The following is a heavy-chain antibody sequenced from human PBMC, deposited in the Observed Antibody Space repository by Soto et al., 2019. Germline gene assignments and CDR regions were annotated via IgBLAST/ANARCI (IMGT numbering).Heavy chain of an antibody. CDR1: GFTFSSYA. CDR3: AKDSEGALAVASGDAFDI. V-gene: IGHV3-23*01. J-gene: IGHJ3*02. Sequence: EVQLLESGGGLVQPGGSLRLSCAASGFTFSSYAMSWVRQAPGKGLEWVSAISGSGGSTYYADSVKGRFTISRDNSKNTLYLQMNSLGAEDTAVYYCAKDSEGALAVASGDAFDIWGQGTMVTVSS. CDR2: ISGSGGST. D-gene: IGHD6-19*01.